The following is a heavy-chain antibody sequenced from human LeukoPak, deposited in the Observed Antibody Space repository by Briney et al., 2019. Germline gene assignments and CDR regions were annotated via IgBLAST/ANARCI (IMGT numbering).Heavy chain of an antibody. CDR2: IYYSGGT. V-gene: IGHV4-59*01. CDR3: ARGRGYSGYDLDWYFDL. Sequence: SETLSLTCSVSGGSFTTYYWSWIRRPPGKGLEWIGYIYYSGGTNYNPSLQSRVTMSVDTSKNHFSLRLSSVTAADTAVYYCARGRGYSGYDLDWYFDLWGRGTLVTVSS. D-gene: IGHD5-12*01. J-gene: IGHJ2*01. CDR1: GGSFTTYY.